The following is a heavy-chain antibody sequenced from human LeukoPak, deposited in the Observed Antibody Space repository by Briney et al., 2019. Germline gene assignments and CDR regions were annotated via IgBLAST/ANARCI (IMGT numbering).Heavy chain of an antibody. V-gene: IGHV3-74*01. D-gene: IGHD6-6*01. Sequence: GGSLRLSCAASGFTFSSYWMHWVRQAPGKGLVWVSRIKSDGSSTSYVDSVKGRFTISRDNAKNTLYLQMNSLRAEDTAVYYCARTSAARYALDIWGQGTMVTVSS. CDR1: GFTFSSYW. CDR2: IKSDGSST. CDR3: ARTSAARYALDI. J-gene: IGHJ3*02.